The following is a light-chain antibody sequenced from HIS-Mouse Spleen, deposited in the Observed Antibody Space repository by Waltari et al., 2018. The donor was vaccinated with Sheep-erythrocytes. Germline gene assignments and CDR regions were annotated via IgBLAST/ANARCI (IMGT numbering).Light chain of an antibody. CDR1: SSDVGSYNL. CDR2: EGS. J-gene: IGLJ3*02. Sequence: QSALTQPASVSGSPGQSITISCTGTSSDVGSYNLVSWYQQHPGKAPKLMIYEGSKRPPGVSNRCSGSKYGNTASLTISGLQAEDEADYYCCSYAGSSTPWVFGGGTKLTVL. CDR3: CSYAGSSTPWV. V-gene: IGLV2-23*01.